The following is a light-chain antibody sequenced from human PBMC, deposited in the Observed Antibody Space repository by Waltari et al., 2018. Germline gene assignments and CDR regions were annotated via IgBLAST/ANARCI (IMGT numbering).Light chain of an antibody. Sequence: DIVMTQFPDSLAVSLGERATINFKSSQSVLFRSNNKNYFSWYQQKPGQPPNLLIYWASTRESGVPDRFNGSGSGTDFTLTISSLQAEDVAVYYCQQFLNTPWTFGQGTKVEIK. V-gene: IGKV4-1*01. CDR1: QSVLFRSNNKNY. CDR2: WAS. CDR3: QQFLNTPWT. J-gene: IGKJ1*01.